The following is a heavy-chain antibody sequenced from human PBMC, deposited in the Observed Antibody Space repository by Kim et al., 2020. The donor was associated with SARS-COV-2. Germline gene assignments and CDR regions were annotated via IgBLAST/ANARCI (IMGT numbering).Heavy chain of an antibody. Sequence: YADSVKGRFTVSRDNAENSLYLLMNSLRDDDTAVYYCARLFGSGTYFRFDPWGQGTLVTVSS. CDR3: ARLFGSGTYFRFDP. J-gene: IGHJ5*02. V-gene: IGHV3-48*02. D-gene: IGHD3-10*01.